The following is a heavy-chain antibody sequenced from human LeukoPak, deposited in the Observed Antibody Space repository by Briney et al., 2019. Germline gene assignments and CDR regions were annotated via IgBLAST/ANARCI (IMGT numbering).Heavy chain of an antibody. CDR3: ARAPAQKPGYGGGRGWFDP. J-gene: IGHJ5*02. V-gene: IGHV3-21*01. Sequence: TGGSLRLSCAVSGFTFRSYSMNWVRQAPGKGLEWVSSISSSSYYIYYADSVKGRFTISRDNAKNSLFLQMNSLRAEDTAVCYCARAPAQKPGYGGGRGWFDPWGQGTLVTVSS. CDR2: ISSSSYYI. D-gene: IGHD5-18*01. CDR1: GFTFRSYS.